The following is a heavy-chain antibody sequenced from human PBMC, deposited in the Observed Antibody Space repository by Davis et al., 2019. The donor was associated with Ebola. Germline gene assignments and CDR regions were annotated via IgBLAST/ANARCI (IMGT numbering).Heavy chain of an antibody. CDR1: GFTFSSYA. J-gene: IGHJ6*02. D-gene: IGHD3-9*01. CDR2: ISGSGGST. V-gene: IGHV3-23*01. CDR3: AKWGHYDILTGYPLGDYYYGMDV. Sequence: GGSLRLSCAASGFTFSSYAMSWVRQAPGKGLEWVSAISGSGGSTYYADSVKGRFTISRDNSKNTLYLQMNSLRAEDTAVYYCAKWGHYDILTGYPLGDYYYGMDVWGQGTTVTVSS.